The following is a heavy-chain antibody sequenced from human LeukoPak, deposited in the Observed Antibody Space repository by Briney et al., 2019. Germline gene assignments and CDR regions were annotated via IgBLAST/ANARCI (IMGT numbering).Heavy chain of an antibody. J-gene: IGHJ5*02. CDR3: ATGLRLGELSSINWFDP. CDR2: ICYSGST. D-gene: IGHD3-16*02. V-gene: IGHV4-39*07. Sequence: SETLSLTCTVSGGSISSSSYYWGWLRPPPGKGLGWIGSICYSGSTYYNPSLKSRVTISVDTSKNQFSLKLSSVTAADTAVYYCATGLRLGELSSINWFDPWGQGTLVTVSS. CDR1: GGSISSSSYY.